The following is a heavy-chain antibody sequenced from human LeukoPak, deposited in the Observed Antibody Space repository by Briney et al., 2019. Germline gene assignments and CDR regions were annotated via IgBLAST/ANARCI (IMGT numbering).Heavy chain of an antibody. CDR3: AKMAVENYYDSSDDSNYYMDA. Sequence: GGSLRLSCAASGFNFDDYTMHWLRQPPGKGLQWVSLISCDDGTIYYADSVKGRFTISRDNSKEVLYLQMDSLTTDDTALYYCAKMAVENYYDSSDDSNYYMDAWGKGTTVIVS. CDR2: ISCDDGTI. J-gene: IGHJ6*03. CDR1: GFNFDDYT. D-gene: IGHD3-22*01. V-gene: IGHV3-43*01.